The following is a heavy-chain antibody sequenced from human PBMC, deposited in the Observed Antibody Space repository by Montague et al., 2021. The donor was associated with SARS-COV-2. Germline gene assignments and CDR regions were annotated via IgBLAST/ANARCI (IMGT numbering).Heavy chain of an antibody. CDR3: VRVTHPRSAWPYYMDV. CDR1: GDSISSSIYY. J-gene: IGHJ6*03. D-gene: IGHD4-11*01. Sequence: SETLSLTCTVSGDSISSSIYYWGWIRKPPGKGLEWIGSINNRGNTYNNPSLRSRVSISVDTSKNQFSLNVRSVTAADTGLFYCVRVTHPRSAWPYYMDVWGNGTTVTV. CDR2: INNRGNT. V-gene: IGHV4-39*01.